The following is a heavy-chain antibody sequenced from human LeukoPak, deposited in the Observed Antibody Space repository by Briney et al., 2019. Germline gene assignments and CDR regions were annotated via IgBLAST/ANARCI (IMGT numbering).Heavy chain of an antibody. V-gene: IGHV4-59*08. CDR1: GGSICSYY. CDR3: ASKISDTGGYNY. J-gene: IGHJ4*02. Sequence: SETLSLTCTVSGGSICSYYWSWIRQPPGKGLEWIGYIYYSGTTYDNPSLKSRVIISADTSKNQFSLKLSSVTAADTAVYYCASKISDTGGYNYWGRGARVPVS. CDR2: IYYSGTT. D-gene: IGHD2-8*02.